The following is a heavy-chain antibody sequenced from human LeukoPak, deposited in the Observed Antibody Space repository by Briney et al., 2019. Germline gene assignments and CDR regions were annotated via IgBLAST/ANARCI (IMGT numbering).Heavy chain of an antibody. D-gene: IGHD2-21*01. V-gene: IGHV1-8*01. CDR2: MNPNNGNT. CDR1: GYTFTSYD. Sequence: ASVKVSCKASGYTFTSYDINWVRQATGQGLEWMGWMNPNNGNTGYAQKFQGRVTMTRNISISTAYMELSSLRSEDTAVYYCARHSVRGGFDYWGQGTLVTVSS. CDR3: ARHSVRGGFDY. J-gene: IGHJ4*02.